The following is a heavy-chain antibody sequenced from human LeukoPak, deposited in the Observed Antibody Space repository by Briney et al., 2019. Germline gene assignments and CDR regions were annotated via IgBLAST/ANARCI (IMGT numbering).Heavy chain of an antibody. Sequence: PGGSLRLSCTASGFIFSDNYMTWIRQAPGKGLEWLSYIDSRGRTKHYAESVKGRFTISRDNARSSVYLEMNDLRVDDTAVYYCASGELGRSDLWGQGTLLTVS. V-gene: IGHV3-11*01. CDR3: ASGELGRSDL. D-gene: IGHD1-1*01. J-gene: IGHJ4*02. CDR2: IDSRGRTK. CDR1: GFIFSDNY.